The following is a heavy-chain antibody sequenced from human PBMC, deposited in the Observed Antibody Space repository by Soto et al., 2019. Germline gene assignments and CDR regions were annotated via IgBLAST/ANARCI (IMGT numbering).Heavy chain of an antibody. D-gene: IGHD3-3*01. J-gene: IGHJ6*02. V-gene: IGHV1-69*06. CDR1: GVTFSSYA. Sequence: SVKVSCKASGVTFSSYAISWVRQAPGQGLEWMGGIIPIFGTANYAQKFQGRVTITADKSTSTAYMELSSLRSEDTAVYYCARDPDDFWSGSTYYYYGMDVWGQGTTVTVSS. CDR3: ARDPDDFWSGSTYYYYGMDV. CDR2: IIPIFGTA.